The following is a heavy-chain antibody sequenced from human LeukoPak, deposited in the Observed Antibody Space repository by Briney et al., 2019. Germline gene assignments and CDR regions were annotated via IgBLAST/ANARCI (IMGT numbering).Heavy chain of an antibody. J-gene: IGHJ6*02. V-gene: IGHV3-7*01. Sequence: PGRSLRLSCAASGFTFSSYWMSWVRQAPGKGLEWVANIKQDGSEKYYVDSVKGRFTISRDNAKNSLYLQMNSLRAEDTAVYYCARVGRFNYYYYYGMDVWGQGTTVTVSS. CDR1: GFTFSSYW. D-gene: IGHD3-3*01. CDR3: ARVGRFNYYYYYGMDV. CDR2: IKQDGSEK.